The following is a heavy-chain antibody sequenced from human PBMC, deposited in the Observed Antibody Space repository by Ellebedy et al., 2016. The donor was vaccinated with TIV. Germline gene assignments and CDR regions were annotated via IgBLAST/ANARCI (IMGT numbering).Heavy chain of an antibody. CDR1: GFTFSPYA. J-gene: IGHJ4*02. CDR2: IVGSGA. CDR3: AKDRTPGDGYCVFDS. D-gene: IGHD2-21*02. V-gene: IGHV3-23*01. Sequence: PGGSLRLSCAASGFTFSPYAMAWVRQTPGKGLEWVSGIVGSGAQKYADSVKSRFTISRDNSKRTVDLQMNSLRAEDTAVYFCAKDRTPGDGYCVFDSWGQGTMVSVSS.